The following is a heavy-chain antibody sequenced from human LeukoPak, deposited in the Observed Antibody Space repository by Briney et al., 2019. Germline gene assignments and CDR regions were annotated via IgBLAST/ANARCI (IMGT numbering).Heavy chain of an antibody. CDR3: ARRLGLRWDLQAFDI. CDR2: IIPIFGTA. J-gene: IGHJ3*02. Sequence: GASVKVSCKASGGTFSSYAISWVRQAPGQGLEWMGGIIPIFGTANYAQKFQGRVTITADESTSTAYMELSSLRSEDTAVYYCARRLGLRWDLQAFDIWGQGTMVTVSS. V-gene: IGHV1-69*13. CDR1: GGTFSSYA. D-gene: IGHD4-23*01.